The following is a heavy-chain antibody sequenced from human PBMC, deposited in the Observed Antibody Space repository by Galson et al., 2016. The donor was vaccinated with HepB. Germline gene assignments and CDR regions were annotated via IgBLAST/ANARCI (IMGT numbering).Heavy chain of an antibody. CDR2: INPDGSWT. J-gene: IGHJ3*02. Sequence: SLRLSCAASGFTFSRYWIHWVRQAPGKGLMWVSRINPDGSWTTYADSVKGRFTISRDTSENTLYLQMNSLGPDDTAVYYCAGESGSSDSGDAFDIWGQGTMVTVSS. V-gene: IGHV3-74*01. D-gene: IGHD2-15*01. CDR1: GFTFSRYW. CDR3: AGESGSSDSGDAFDI.